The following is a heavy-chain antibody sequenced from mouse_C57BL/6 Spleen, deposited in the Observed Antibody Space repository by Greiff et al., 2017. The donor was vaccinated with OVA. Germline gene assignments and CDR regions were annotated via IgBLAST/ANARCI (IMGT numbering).Heavy chain of an antibody. J-gene: IGHJ3*01. D-gene: IGHD4-1*01. Sequence: DVKLVESEGGLVQPGSSMKLSCTASGFTFSDYYMAWVRQVPEKGLEWVANINYDGSSTYYLDSLKSRFIISRDNAKNILYLQMSSLKSEDTATYYCAREDKLGPWFAYWGQGTLVTVSA. CDR2: INYDGSST. CDR1: GFTFSDYY. CDR3: AREDKLGPWFAY. V-gene: IGHV5-16*01.